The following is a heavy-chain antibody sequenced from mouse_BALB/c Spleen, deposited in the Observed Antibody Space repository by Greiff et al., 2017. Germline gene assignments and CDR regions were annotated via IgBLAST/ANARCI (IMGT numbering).Heavy chain of an antibody. Sequence: EVQLHQSGPELVKPGASVKIPCKASGYTFTDYNMDWVKQSHGKRLEWIGDINPNNGGTIYNQKFKGKATLTVDKSSSTAYMELRSLTSEDTAVYYWSRFVGYYGSSYFDYWGQGTTLTVSS. V-gene: IGHV1-18*01. CDR3: SRFVGYYGSSYFDY. CDR1: GYTFTDYN. CDR2: INPNNGGT. J-gene: IGHJ2*01. D-gene: IGHD1-1*01.